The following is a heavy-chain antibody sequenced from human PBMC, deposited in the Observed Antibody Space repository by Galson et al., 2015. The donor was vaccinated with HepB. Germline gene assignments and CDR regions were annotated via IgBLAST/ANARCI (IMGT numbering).Heavy chain of an antibody. Sequence: SVKVSCKASGGTFSSYTISWVRQAPGQGLEWMGGIIPIFGIANYAQKFQGRVTITADESTSTAYMELSSLRSEDTAVYYCARSPPWGQADYWGQGTLVTVSS. CDR1: GGTFSSYT. V-gene: IGHV1-69*13. CDR2: IIPIFGIA. J-gene: IGHJ4*02. CDR3: ARSPPWGQADY. D-gene: IGHD3-16*01.